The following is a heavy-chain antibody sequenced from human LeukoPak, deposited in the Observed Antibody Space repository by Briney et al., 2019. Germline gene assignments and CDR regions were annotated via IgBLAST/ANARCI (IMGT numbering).Heavy chain of an antibody. CDR3: AREGVGATTGGDAFDI. CDR1: GYTFTSYY. J-gene: IGHJ3*02. CDR2: INPSGGSA. Sequence: ASVKVSCKASGYTFTSYYMHWVRQAPGQGLEWMGIINPSGGSASYAQKFQGRVTMTRDTSTSTVYMVLSSLRSEDTAVYYCAREGVGATTGGDAFDIWGQGTMVTVSS. V-gene: IGHV1-46*01. D-gene: IGHD1-26*01.